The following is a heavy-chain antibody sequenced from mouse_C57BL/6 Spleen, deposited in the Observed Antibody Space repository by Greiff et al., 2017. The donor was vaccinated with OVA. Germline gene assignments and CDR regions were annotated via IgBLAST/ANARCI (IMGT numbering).Heavy chain of an antibody. Sequence: VQLQQPGTELVKPGASVKLSCKASGYTFTSYWMHWVKQRPGQGLEWIGNINPSNGGTNYNEKFKSKATLTVDKSSSTAYMQLSSLTSEDSAVYYCAREGYYYGSSYEYFDVWGTGTTVTVSS. CDR3: AREGYYYGSSYEYFDV. D-gene: IGHD1-1*01. CDR1: GYTFTSYW. J-gene: IGHJ1*03. V-gene: IGHV1-53*01. CDR2: INPSNGGT.